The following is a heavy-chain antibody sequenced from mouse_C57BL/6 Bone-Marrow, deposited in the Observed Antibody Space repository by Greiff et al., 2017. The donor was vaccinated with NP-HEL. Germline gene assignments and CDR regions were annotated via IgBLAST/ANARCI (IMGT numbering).Heavy chain of an antibody. Sequence: QVQLQQPGAELVKPGASVKMSCKASGYTFTSYWITWVKQRPEQGLEWIGDIYPGSGSTNYNEKFKSKATLTVDTSSSTAYMQLSSLTSEDSAVYYCARCGGGPSLDYWGQGTTLTVSS. CDR3: ARCGGGPSLDY. CDR2: IYPGSGST. CDR1: GYTFTSYW. V-gene: IGHV1-55*01. D-gene: IGHD1-1*02. J-gene: IGHJ2*01.